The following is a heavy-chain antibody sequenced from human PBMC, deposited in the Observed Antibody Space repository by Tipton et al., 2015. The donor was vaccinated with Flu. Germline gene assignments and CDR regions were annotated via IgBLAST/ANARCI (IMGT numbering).Heavy chain of an antibody. CDR3: ARHTGDSVRGIIDY. V-gene: IGHV4-38-2*01. Sequence: TLSLTCSVSGDSIGSRYFWGWIRQPPGKGLEWIGNIHRSGSTYQNPSLKSRVTISVDASKNQFSLRLSSMTAADTAVYYCARHTGDSVRGIIDYWGQGTLVTVSS. CDR1: GDSIGSRYF. D-gene: IGHD3-10*02. CDR2: IHRSGST. J-gene: IGHJ4*02.